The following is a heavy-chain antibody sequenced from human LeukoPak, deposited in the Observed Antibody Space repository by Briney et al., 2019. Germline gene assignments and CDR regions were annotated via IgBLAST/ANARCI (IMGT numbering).Heavy chain of an antibody. J-gene: IGHJ4*02. CDR1: GFPFSSYS. D-gene: IGHD3-10*01. CDR3: ARDRGKGTYKDY. V-gene: IGHV3-48*02. CDR2: ISSSSSTI. Sequence: GGSLRLSCAVSGFPFSSYSMNWVRQAPGKGLEWVSYISSSSSTIHYADSVKRRFTISRDNAKNSLYLQMNSRRDEDTAVCYCARDRGKGTYKDYWGQGTLVTVSS.